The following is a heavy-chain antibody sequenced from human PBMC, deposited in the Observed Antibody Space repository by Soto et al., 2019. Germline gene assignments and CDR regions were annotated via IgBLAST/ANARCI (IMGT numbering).Heavy chain of an antibody. D-gene: IGHD1-26*01. CDR3: AREGASAHAEDAFDI. CDR1: GFTFSSYW. CDR2: IKQDGSEK. V-gene: IGHV3-7*03. J-gene: IGHJ3*02. Sequence: GGSLRLSCAASGFTFSSYWMSWVRQAPGKGLEWVANIKQDGSEKYYVDSVKGRFTISRDNAKNSLYLQMNSLRAEDAAVYYCAREGASAHAEDAFDIWGQGTMVTVSS.